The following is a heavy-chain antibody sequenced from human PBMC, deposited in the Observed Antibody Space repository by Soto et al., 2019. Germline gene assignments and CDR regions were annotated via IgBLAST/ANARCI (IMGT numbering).Heavy chain of an antibody. CDR2: IYYSGST. CDR1: GGSISSSSYY. D-gene: IGHD3-10*01. CDR3: ARQRRGRGVMTGSVFDP. V-gene: IGHV4-39*01. J-gene: IGHJ5*02. Sequence: QLQLQESGPGLVKPSETLSLTCTVSGGSISSSSYYWGWIRQPPGKGLEWIGSIYYSGSTYYNPSLKSRVTISVDTSKNQFSLKLSSVTAADTAVYYCARQRRGRGVMTGSVFDPWGQGTLVTVSS.